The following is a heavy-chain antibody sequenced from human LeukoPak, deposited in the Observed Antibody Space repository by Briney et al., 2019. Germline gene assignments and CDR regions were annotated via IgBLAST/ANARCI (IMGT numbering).Heavy chain of an antibody. CDR1: GFTFSSYG. D-gene: IGHD3-22*01. J-gene: IGHJ3*02. Sequence: GGSLRLSCAASGFTFSSYGMHWVRQAPGKGLECAAFIRYDGSNKYYADSVKGRFTISRDNSKNTLYLQMNSLRAEDTAVYYCARVVRYYYDSSGPDAFDIWGQGTMVTVSS. CDR2: IRYDGSNK. CDR3: ARVVRYYYDSSGPDAFDI. V-gene: IGHV3-30*02.